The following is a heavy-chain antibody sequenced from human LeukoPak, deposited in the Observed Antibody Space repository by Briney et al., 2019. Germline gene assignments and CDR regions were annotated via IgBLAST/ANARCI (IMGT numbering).Heavy chain of an antibody. CDR1: GYTLTELS. V-gene: IGHV1-24*01. CDR2: FDPEDGET. Sequence: ASVKVSCKVSGYTLTELSIHWVRQAPGKGLEWMGGFDPEDGETIYAQKFQGRVTMTEDTSTDTAYMELRSLRFGDTAIYYCAKDWHILTGRNCFDPWGQGTLVTVSS. CDR3: AKDWHILTGRNCFDP. J-gene: IGHJ5*02. D-gene: IGHD3-9*01.